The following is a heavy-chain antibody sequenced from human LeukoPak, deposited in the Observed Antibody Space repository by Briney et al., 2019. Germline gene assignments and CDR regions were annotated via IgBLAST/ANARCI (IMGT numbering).Heavy chain of an antibody. CDR1: GFTFSSYA. D-gene: IGHD6-6*01. CDR2: ISGSGGST. J-gene: IGHJ6*02. CDR3: AATARTYSSSSKNYYYYGMDV. Sequence: GGSLRLSCATSGFTFSSYAMSWARQAPGKGLEWVSAISGSGGSTYYADSVKGRFTISRDNSKNTLYLQMNSLRAEDTAVYYCAATARTYSSSSKNYYYYGMDVWGQGTTVTVSS. V-gene: IGHV3-23*01.